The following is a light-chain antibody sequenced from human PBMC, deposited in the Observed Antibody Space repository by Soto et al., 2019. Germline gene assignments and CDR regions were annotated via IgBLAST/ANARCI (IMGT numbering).Light chain of an antibody. Sequence: EIGLTQAPGTLSLSPGQRATLSCRASESISRDYLAWYQQRLGQAPRLLIYGASSGATGIPDRFSGSGSGTDFTLTISRLEPEDFAVYYCQQYQTSPPRYTFGQGTILEI. CDR3: QQYQTSPPRYT. CDR2: GAS. V-gene: IGKV3-20*01. J-gene: IGKJ2*01. CDR1: ESISRDY.